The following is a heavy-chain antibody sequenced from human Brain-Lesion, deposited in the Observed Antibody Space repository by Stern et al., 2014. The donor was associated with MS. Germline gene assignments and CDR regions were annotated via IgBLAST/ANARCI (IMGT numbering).Heavy chain of an antibody. V-gene: IGHV4-61*02. CDR3: ARDYGDLEFDL. CDR2: IYASGNT. CDR1: GGPISSHSYY. J-gene: IGHJ4*02. D-gene: IGHD4-17*01. Sequence: VQLEESGPGLVKPSQTLSLTCTVSGGPISSHSYYWSWIRQPAGKGLEWIGRIYASGNTNYNPSLKSRVSISVDTSKTQLSLRLSSGTASDTAVYYCARDYGDLEFDLWGQGTLVTVSS.